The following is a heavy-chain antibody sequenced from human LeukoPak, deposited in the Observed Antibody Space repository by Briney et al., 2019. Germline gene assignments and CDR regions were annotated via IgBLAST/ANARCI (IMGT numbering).Heavy chain of an antibody. CDR2: IVVGSGNT. J-gene: IGHJ4*02. CDR3: AADRDSSGPFDY. V-gene: IGHV1-58*01. D-gene: IGHD6-19*01. CDR1: GFTFTSSA. Sequence: ASVKASCKASGFTFTSSAVQWVRQARGQRLEWIGWIVVGSGNTNYAQKFQERVTITRDMSTSTAYMELSSLRSEDTAVYYCAADRDSSGPFDYWGQGTLVTVSS.